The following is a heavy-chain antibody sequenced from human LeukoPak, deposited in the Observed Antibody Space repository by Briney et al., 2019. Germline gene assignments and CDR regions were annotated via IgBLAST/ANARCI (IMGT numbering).Heavy chain of an antibody. Sequence: SETLSLTCTVSGGSISSGDYYWSWIRQPPGKGLEWIGYIYYSGSTYYNPSLKSRVTISVDTSKNQFSLKLSSVTAADTAVYYCARGFGAGNYYYGWFDPWGQGTLVSVSS. CDR2: IYYSGST. D-gene: IGHD3-10*01. CDR1: GGSISSGDYY. J-gene: IGHJ5*02. CDR3: ARGFGAGNYYYGWFDP. V-gene: IGHV4-30-4*01.